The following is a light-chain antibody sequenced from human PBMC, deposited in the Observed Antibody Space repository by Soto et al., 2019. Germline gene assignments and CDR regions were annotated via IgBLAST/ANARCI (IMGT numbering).Light chain of an antibody. J-gene: IGKJ5*01. Sequence: EIVLTQSPGPLSLSPGGRATLSCRASQSVSRRLAWYQHRPGQSPRLLISGASMRASGVPVRFSGSGSGTDFTLTISRLEPEDFAVYYCQHYGETPITFVLGTRLEV. CDR3: QHYGETPIT. V-gene: IGKV3-20*01. CDR2: GAS. CDR1: QSVSRR.